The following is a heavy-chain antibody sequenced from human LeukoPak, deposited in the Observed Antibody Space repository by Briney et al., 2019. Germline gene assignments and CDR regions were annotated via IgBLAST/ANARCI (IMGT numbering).Heavy chain of an antibody. D-gene: IGHD3-10*01. CDR1: GGSFSGYY. Sequence: PSETLSLTCAVYGGSFSGYYWSWIRQPPGKGLEWIGEINHSGSTNYNPSLKSRVTISVDTSKNQFSLKLSSVTAADTAVYYCARDRSGPYYYYYYGMDVWGQGTTVTVSS. CDR3: ARDRSGPYYYYYYGMDV. J-gene: IGHJ6*02. V-gene: IGHV4-34*01. CDR2: INHSGST.